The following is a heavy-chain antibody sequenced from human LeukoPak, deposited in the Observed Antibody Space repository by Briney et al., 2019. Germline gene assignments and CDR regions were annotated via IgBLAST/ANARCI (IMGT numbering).Heavy chain of an antibody. CDR2: INHSGST. Sequence: SETLSLTCAVYGGSFSGYYWSWIRPPPGKGREWRGEINHSGSTNYNPSLKSRVTISVDKSKTEFSLKLSSVTAADTAVYYCARVSYYDSSGNRGAIDYSGQGTLVTVSS. CDR1: GGSFSGYY. V-gene: IGHV4-34*01. J-gene: IGHJ4*02. CDR3: ARVSYYDSSGNRGAIDY. D-gene: IGHD3-22*01.